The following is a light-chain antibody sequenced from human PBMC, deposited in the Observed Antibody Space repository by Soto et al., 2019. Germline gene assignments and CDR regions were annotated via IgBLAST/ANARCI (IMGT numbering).Light chain of an antibody. Sequence: EIVMVQSPATLSVSPGERATLSCRASQSVSSNLAWYQQKPGQAPRLLIYGASTRATGIPARFSGSESGTEFTLTISSLQSEDFAVYYCQQYNNWPRTFGQGTKVDTK. CDR3: QQYNNWPRT. V-gene: IGKV3-15*01. CDR2: GAS. CDR1: QSVSSN. J-gene: IGKJ1*01.